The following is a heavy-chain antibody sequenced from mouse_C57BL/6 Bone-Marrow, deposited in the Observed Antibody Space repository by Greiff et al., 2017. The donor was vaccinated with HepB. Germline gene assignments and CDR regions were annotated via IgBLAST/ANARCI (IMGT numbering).Heavy chain of an antibody. CDR3: TTWGAYAMDY. V-gene: IGHV14-4*01. CDR1: GFNIKDDY. J-gene: IGHJ4*01. CDR2: IDPENGDT. Sequence: VQLQQSGAELVRPGASVKLSFTASGFNIKDDYMHWVKQRPEQGLEWIGWIDPENGDTEYASKFQGKATITADTSSNTAYLQLSSLTSEDTAVYYCTTWGAYAMDYWGQGTSVTVSS.